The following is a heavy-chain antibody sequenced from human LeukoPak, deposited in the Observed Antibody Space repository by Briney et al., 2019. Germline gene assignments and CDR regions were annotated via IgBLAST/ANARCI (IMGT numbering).Heavy chain of an antibody. CDR3: ARAPHFFDSSGSRYYFDY. CDR1: GGSFSGYY. J-gene: IGHJ4*02. Sequence: SETLSLTCAVFGGSFSGYYWGWIRQPPGKGLEWIGSIYYSGNTYYSPSLMSRVTISVDTSKNQFSLNLSSVTAADTAMYYCARAPHFFDSSGSRYYFDYWGQGALVTVS. CDR2: IYYSGNT. V-gene: IGHV4-39*07. D-gene: IGHD3-22*01.